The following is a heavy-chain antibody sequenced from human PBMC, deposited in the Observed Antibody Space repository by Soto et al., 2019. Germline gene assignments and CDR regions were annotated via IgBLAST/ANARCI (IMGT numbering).Heavy chain of an antibody. D-gene: IGHD3-3*01. V-gene: IGHV3-23*01. CDR1: GITFSSYG. J-gene: IGHJ4*02. CDR2: VSGGGGRT. CDR3: ATVSGYLDY. Sequence: EVQLLESGGGLVQPGGSLRLSCAASGITFSSYGMSWVRQAPGKGLEWLSGVSGGGGRTYYADSVKGRFTISRDNSQNTLYLQMNSLRAEDTAVYYCATVSGYLDYWGQGTLVTVSS.